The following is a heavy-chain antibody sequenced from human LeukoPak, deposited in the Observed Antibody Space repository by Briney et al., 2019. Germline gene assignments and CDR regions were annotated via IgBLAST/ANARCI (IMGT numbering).Heavy chain of an antibody. CDR1: GYTFTSYY. J-gene: IGHJ6*03. CDR2: INPSGGST. V-gene: IGHV1-46*01. D-gene: IGHD6-19*01. CDR3: ARGVGAVAGTHYYYMDV. Sequence: ASVKVSFKASGYTFTSYYMHWVRQAPGQGLEWMGIINPSGGSTSYAQKFQGRVTMTRDMSTSTVYMELSSLRSEDTAVYYCARGVGAVAGTHYYYMDVWGKGTTVTVSS.